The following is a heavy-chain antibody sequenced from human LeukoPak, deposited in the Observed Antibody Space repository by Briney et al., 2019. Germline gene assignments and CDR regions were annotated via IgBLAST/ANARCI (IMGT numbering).Heavy chain of an antibody. V-gene: IGHV3-21*01. CDR3: ARDESLDIVVVPAAIFDY. D-gene: IGHD2-2*01. J-gene: IGHJ4*02. CDR1: GFTFSSYS. Sequence: GGSLRLSCAASGFTFSSYSMNWVRQAPGKGLEWVSSISSSSSYIYYADSVKGRFTISRDNAKNSLYLQMNSLRAEDTAVYYCARDESLDIVVVPAAIFDYWGQGTLGTVSS. CDR2: ISSSSSYI.